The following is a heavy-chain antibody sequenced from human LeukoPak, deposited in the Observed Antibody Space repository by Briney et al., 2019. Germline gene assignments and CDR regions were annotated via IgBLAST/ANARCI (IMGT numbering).Heavy chain of an antibody. CDR3: ARVGYYESSGYYEY. V-gene: IGHV1-2*06. D-gene: IGHD3-22*01. CDR2: INPNSGGT. Sequence: ASVKVSCKASGYTLTDYYMHWVRQAPGQGLEWMGRINPNSGGTKYAQKFQGRVTMTRDTSISTVYMELSRLRSDDTAVYYCARVGYYESSGYYEYWGQGTLVTASS. CDR1: GYTLTDYY. J-gene: IGHJ4*02.